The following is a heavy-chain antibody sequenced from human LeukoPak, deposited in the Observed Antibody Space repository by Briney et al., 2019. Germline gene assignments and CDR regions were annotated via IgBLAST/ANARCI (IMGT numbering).Heavy chain of an antibody. J-gene: IGHJ4*02. CDR1: GYSFTSYW. CDR2: IYPGDSDT. D-gene: IGHD3-22*01. CDR3: ARREGYYDSSGYHAFDY. V-gene: IGHV5-51*01. Sequence: GESLKISCKGSGYSFTSYWIGWVRQMPGKGLEWMGIIYPGDSDTRYSPSFQGQVTISADKSISTAYLQWSSLKASDTAMYYCARREGYYDSSGYHAFDYWGQGTLVTVSS.